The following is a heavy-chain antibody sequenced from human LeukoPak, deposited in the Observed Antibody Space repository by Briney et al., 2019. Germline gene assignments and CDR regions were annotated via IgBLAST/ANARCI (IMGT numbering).Heavy chain of an antibody. CDR3: AKRNGF. CDR2: ISYDGNNK. Sequence: GGSLRLSCAASGFTFSSYDMHWVRQASGKGLEWVAIISYDGNNKYYGDSVKGRFTISRDNSKNTLYLQMNSLRVEDTAVYYCAKRNGFWGQGTLVTVSS. D-gene: IGHD1-1*01. CDR1: GFTFSSYD. V-gene: IGHV3-30*18. J-gene: IGHJ4*02.